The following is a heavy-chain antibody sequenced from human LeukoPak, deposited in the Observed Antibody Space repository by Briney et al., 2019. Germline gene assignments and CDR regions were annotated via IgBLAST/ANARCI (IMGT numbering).Heavy chain of an antibody. Sequence: GGSLRLSCAASGFTFSSYSMNWVRQAPGKGLERVSSISSSSSYIYYADSVKGRFTISRDNAKNSLYLQMDSLIAEDTAVYYCARGKTAFDILTGYDSWGQGTLVTVSS. V-gene: IGHV3-21*01. CDR1: GFTFSSYS. CDR3: ARGKTAFDILTGYDS. J-gene: IGHJ5*01. CDR2: ISSSSSYI. D-gene: IGHD3-9*01.